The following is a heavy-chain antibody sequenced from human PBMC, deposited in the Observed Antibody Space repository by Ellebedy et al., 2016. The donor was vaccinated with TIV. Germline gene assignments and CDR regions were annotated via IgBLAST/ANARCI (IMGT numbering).Heavy chain of an antibody. CDR3: AAVWLGDSHWFDP. Sequence: GESLKISCAVSGLIFSDYSMNWVRQAPGKGLEWISYINSGSSTIYYADSVKGRFTISRDDAKNSLYLQMNSLSDEDTAVYYCAAVWLGDSHWFDPWGQGTLVTVSS. CDR2: INSGSSTI. J-gene: IGHJ5*02. D-gene: IGHD3-10*01. V-gene: IGHV3-48*02. CDR1: GLIFSDYS.